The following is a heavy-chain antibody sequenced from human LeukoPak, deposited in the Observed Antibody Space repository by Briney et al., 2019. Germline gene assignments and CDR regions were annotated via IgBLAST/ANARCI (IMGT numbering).Heavy chain of an antibody. CDR3: ARGPSDMWDRGRLRYFDWLIR. CDR1: GFTFSSYA. CDR2: MSYDGSNK. J-gene: IGHJ4*02. Sequence: PGRSLRLSCAASGFTFSSYAVHWVRQAPGKGLEWVAVMSYDGSNKYYADSVKGRFTISRDNSKNTLYLQMNSLRAEDTAVYYCARGPSDMWDRGRLRYFDWLIRWGQGTLVTVSS. V-gene: IGHV3-30-3*01. D-gene: IGHD3-9*01.